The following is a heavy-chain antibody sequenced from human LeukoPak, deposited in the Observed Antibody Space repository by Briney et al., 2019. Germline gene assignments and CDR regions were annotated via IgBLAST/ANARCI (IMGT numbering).Heavy chain of an antibody. CDR2: INPNSGGT. J-gene: IGHJ5*02. V-gene: IGHV1-2*02. Sequence: ASVKVSCKASGYTFTGYYMHWVRQAPGQGLEWMGWINPNSGGTNYAQKFQGRVTMTRDTSISTAYMELSRLRSDDTAVYYCARAGEYCSSTSCYFTSDNNWFDPWGQGTLVTVSS. CDR1: GYTFTGYY. CDR3: ARAGEYCSSTSCYFTSDNNWFDP. D-gene: IGHD2-2*01.